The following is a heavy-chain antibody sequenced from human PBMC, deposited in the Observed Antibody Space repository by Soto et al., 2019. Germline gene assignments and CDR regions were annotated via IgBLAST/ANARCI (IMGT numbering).Heavy chain of an antibody. Sequence: VLLEQSGAEVKKPGSSVKVSCKTSGGTFSNFAISWVRLAPGQGLEWMGVIIPKFSAPTYAQKFQGRVMITADESTSTAFMELISLRSEDTAVYYCGRDRVMRGNSYYYGMDVWGQGTKVIVSS. CDR1: GGTFSNFA. J-gene: IGHJ6*02. CDR3: GRDRVMRGNSYYYGMDV. D-gene: IGHD2-21*01. CDR2: IIPKFSAP. V-gene: IGHV1-69*12.